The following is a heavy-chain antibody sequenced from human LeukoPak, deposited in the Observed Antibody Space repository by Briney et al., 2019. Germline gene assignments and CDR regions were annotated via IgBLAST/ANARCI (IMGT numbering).Heavy chain of an antibody. CDR3: ARGGYSYGFSY. CDR1: GGSFSGYY. CDR2: INHSGST. V-gene: IGHV4-34*01. Sequence: SETLSLTCAVYGGSFSGYYWSWIRQPPGKVLEWIGEINHSGSTNYNPSLKSRVTISVDTSKNQFSLKLSSVTAADTAVYYCARGGYSYGFSYWGQGTLVTVSS. D-gene: IGHD5-18*01. J-gene: IGHJ4*02.